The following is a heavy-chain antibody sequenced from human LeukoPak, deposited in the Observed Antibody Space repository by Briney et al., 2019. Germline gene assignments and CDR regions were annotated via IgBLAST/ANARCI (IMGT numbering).Heavy chain of an antibody. CDR3: ARATNSYGGNSDY. V-gene: IGHV3-64*01. Sequence: GGSLRLSCVASGFTFSDYTMHWVRQAPGKGLEYVSAISSYGDNTYYANSVKGRFTIYRDNSKNTLYLQMGSLRADDMAVYYCARATNSYGGNSDYWGQGTLVTVSS. J-gene: IGHJ4*02. D-gene: IGHD4-23*01. CDR1: GFTFSDYT. CDR2: ISSYGDNT.